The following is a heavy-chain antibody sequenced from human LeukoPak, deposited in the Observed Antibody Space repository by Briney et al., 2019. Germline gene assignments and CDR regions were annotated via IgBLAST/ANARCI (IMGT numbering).Heavy chain of an antibody. V-gene: IGHV1-46*01. Sequence: GASVKVSCKASGYIFTSFYIHWVRQVPGQGLEWMGIIDPSGGITTYAQKFQGRVTMTEDTSTDTAYMELSSLRSEDTAVYYCATWERITMVRGVNGWGQGTLVTVSS. J-gene: IGHJ4*02. D-gene: IGHD3-10*01. CDR3: ATWERITMVRGVNG. CDR1: GYIFTSFY. CDR2: IDPSGGIT.